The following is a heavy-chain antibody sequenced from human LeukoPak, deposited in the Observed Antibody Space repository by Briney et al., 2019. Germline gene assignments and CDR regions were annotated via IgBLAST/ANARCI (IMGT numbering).Heavy chain of an antibody. J-gene: IGHJ4*02. CDR3: AKDKRDGYNSGPSYFDY. D-gene: IGHD5-24*01. Sequence: GGSLRLSCAASGFTFSSYGMHWVRQAPGKGLEWVAFIRYDGSNKYYADSVKGRFTISRDNSKNTLYLQMNSLRAEDTAVYYCAKDKRDGYNSGPSYFDYWGQGTLVTVSS. V-gene: IGHV3-30*02. CDR1: GFTFSSYG. CDR2: IRYDGSNK.